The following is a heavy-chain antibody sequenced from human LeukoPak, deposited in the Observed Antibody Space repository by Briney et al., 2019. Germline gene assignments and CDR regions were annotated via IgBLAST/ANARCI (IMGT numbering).Heavy chain of an antibody. CDR2: IYSDGRT. CDR3: ARVRWGGNPGFDH. CDR1: GFTVNNNY. Sequence: GGSLRLSCAASGFTVNNNYMSWVRQAPGKGLEWVSVIYSDGRTNYADSVKGRFTISRDNSKSTLYLQMNSLRAEDTAVYYCARVRWGGNPGFDHWGQGTLVTVSS. J-gene: IGHJ4*02. V-gene: IGHV3-53*01. D-gene: IGHD4-23*01.